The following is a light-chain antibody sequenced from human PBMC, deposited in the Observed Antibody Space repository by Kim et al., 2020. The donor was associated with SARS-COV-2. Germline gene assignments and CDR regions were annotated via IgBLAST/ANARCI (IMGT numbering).Light chain of an antibody. Sequence: LSPEERATLSGQASQNVHNYYLACYQQKPGQAPRLLIYGASRRATGIPDRFSGSGSGTAFTLTISRLEPEDFAVYYCQHYGGSLYSFGQGTKLEI. CDR3: QHYGGSLYS. CDR1: QNVHNYY. CDR2: GAS. V-gene: IGKV3-20*01. J-gene: IGKJ2*03.